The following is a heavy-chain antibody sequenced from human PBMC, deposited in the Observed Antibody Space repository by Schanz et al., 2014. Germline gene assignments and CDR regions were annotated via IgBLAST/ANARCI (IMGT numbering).Heavy chain of an antibody. CDR3: ATASSPVREAGAGSSFHL. V-gene: IGHV3-15*01. D-gene: IGHD6-13*01. J-gene: IGHJ5*02. CDR2: IKSKTDGETT. CDR1: RFTVTNAW. Sequence: EAHLVESGGGLVKPGGSLTLSCAASRFTVTNAWMSWVRQAPGKGLEWVGRIKSKTDGETTDYAAPVKGRFSISRDDSQSTLYLQMNSLKIEDTAVYYCATASSPVREAGAGSSFHLWGQGTLXTVSP.